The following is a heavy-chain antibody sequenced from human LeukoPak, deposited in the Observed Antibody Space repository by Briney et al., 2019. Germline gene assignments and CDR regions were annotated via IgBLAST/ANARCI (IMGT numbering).Heavy chain of an antibody. V-gene: IGHV4-61*01. CDR1: IYSISSGYY. CDR2: IYYSGST. Sequence: PSETLSLTCTVSIYSISSGYYWGWIRQPPGKGLEWIGYIYYSGSTNYNPSLKSRVTISVDTSKNQFSLKLSSVTAADTAVYYCAFSGPLFVYDYWGQGTLVTVSS. D-gene: IGHD3-10*01. CDR3: AFSGPLFVYDY. J-gene: IGHJ4*02.